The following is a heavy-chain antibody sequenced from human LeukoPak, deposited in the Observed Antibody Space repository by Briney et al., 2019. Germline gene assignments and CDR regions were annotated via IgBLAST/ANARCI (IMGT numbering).Heavy chain of an antibody. D-gene: IGHD3-10*01. CDR3: ARSTIVRGVISLFDY. J-gene: IGHJ4*02. V-gene: IGHV5-51*01. CDR1: GYSFTTYW. Sequence: GESLKISCKGSGYSFTTYWIGWVRQMPGKGLEWMGIIYPGDSDTRYSPSFQGQVTISADKSISTAYLQWSSLKASDTAMYYCARSTIVRGVISLFDYWGQGTLVTVSS. CDR2: IYPGDSDT.